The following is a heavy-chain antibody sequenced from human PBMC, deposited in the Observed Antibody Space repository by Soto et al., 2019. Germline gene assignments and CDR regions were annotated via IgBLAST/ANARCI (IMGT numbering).Heavy chain of an antibody. CDR2: ISGSGGSS. D-gene: IGHD6-13*01. CDR3: AKVTKRAAAGRYEYYKYGMDV. J-gene: IGHJ6*02. CDR1: GFAFSTYV. Sequence: VGSLRLSCAASGFAFSTYVMTWVRQAPGKGLEWVSVISGSGGSSYYAASVKGRFTISRDNSKNTLFLQMNGLRAEDTAVYYCAKVTKRAAAGRYEYYKYGMDVWGQGTTVTVPS. V-gene: IGHV3-23*01.